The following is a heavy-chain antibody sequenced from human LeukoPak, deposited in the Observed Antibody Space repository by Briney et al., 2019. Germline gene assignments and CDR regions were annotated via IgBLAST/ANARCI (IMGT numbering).Heavy chain of an antibody. Sequence: HPGRSLRLSCAASGFTFSSYGMHWVRQAPGKGLEWVAVISYDGSNKYYADSVKGRFTISRDNSKNTLYLQMNSLRAEDTAVYYCARALYCGGCYYYYGMDVWGQGTTVTVSS. CDR3: ARALYCGGCYYYYGMDV. CDR2: ISYDGSNK. V-gene: IGHV3-30*03. D-gene: IGHD2-21*01. CDR1: GFTFSSYG. J-gene: IGHJ6*02.